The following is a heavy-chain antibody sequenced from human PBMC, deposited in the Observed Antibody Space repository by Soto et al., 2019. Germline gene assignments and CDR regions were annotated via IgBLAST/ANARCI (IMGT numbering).Heavy chain of an antibody. V-gene: IGHV1-69*02. Sequence: VASVKVSCKASGGTFSSYTISWVRQAPGQGLEWMGRIIPILGIANYAQKFQGRVTITADKSTSTAYMELSSLRSEDTAVYYCANALVISLSNYYGMDVWGQGTTVTVSS. CDR1: GGTFSSYT. J-gene: IGHJ6*02. D-gene: IGHD3-9*01. CDR2: IIPILGIA. CDR3: ANALVISLSNYYGMDV.